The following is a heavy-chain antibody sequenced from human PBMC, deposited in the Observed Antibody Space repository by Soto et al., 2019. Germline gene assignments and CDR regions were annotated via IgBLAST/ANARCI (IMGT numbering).Heavy chain of an antibody. Sequence: AXGXVSFTSSGYTFXVYYMHWVRQAPGQGLEWMVCINPNSGGTNYAQKFQGRVTMTRDTSISTAYMEMSRLRSDDTAVYYCARAYTGAAFDIWGQGTMVTVSS. CDR3: ARAYTGAAFDI. D-gene: IGHD2-2*02. CDR2: INPNSGGT. V-gene: IGHV1-2*02. J-gene: IGHJ3*02. CDR1: GYTFXVYY.